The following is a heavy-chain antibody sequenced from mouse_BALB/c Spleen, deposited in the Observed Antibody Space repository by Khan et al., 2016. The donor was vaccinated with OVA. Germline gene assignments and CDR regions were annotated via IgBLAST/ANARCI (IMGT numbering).Heavy chain of an antibody. CDR1: GYTFTSYY. D-gene: IGHD2-2*01. V-gene: IGHV1S81*02. CDR3: TRSGYGSFVY. Sequence: VQLQQSGAELVKPGASVRLSCKTSGYTFTSYYMYWVKQRPGQGLEWIGEINPSNGGSNFNEKFKNMATLTVDKSSSTAYMQLSSLTSEDSAVYYCTRSGYGSFVYWGQGTLVTVSA. CDR2: INPSNGGS. J-gene: IGHJ3*01.